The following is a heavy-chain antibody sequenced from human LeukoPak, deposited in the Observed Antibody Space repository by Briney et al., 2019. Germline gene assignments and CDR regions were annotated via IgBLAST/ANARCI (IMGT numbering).Heavy chain of an antibody. CDR2: ISTYDGST. CDR3: ARDGVRRAPGWFDT. CDR1: GYSFTTYG. J-gene: IGHJ5*02. D-gene: IGHD3-10*01. V-gene: IGHV1-18*01. Sequence: ASVMVSCKASGYSFTTYGINWVRQAPGQGLEWMGWISTYDGSTRYAQNVQGRVTMARDTSTGTVYMELRNRRSDDTAIYYCARDGVRRAPGWFDTWGQGTLVTVSS.